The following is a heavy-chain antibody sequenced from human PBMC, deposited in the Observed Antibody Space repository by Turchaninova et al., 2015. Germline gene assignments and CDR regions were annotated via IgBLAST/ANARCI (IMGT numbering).Heavy chain of an antibody. V-gene: IGHV4-39*01. J-gene: IGHJ2*01. Sequence: QLQLQESGPGLVQPSETLSLPCTVPGGSITSGDYYWAWIRQPPGKGLEWSGSLYYTGSAYYNPSLKSRVTISVDRSKTQLSLLVTSVTAADTAVYYCARHYSAVTTSWYVGVWGRGTLVTVSS. CDR3: ARHYSAVTTSWYVGV. CDR2: LYYTGSA. CDR1: GGSITSGDYY. D-gene: IGHD4-17*01.